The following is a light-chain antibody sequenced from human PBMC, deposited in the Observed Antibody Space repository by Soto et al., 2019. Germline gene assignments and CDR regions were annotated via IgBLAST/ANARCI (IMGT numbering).Light chain of an antibody. J-gene: IGKJ2*01. CDR2: GAS. V-gene: IGKV3-20*01. CDR1: QSVSSSY. Sequence: EIVLTQSPDTLSLSPGERATLSCRASQSVSSSYLAWYQQKPGQAPRLLIYGASSRATGITDRFSGSGSGTDFTLTISRLEPEDFAVYYCQQYGSSPLYTFGQGTKVDIK. CDR3: QQYGSSPLYT.